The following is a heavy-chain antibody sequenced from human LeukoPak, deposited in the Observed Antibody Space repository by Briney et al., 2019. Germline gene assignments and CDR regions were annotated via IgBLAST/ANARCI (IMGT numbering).Heavy chain of an antibody. J-gene: IGHJ4*02. D-gene: IGHD6-19*01. Sequence: SETLSLTCTVSGGSISSYYWSWIRRPAGKGLEWIGRIYTSGSTNYNPSLKSRATMSVDTSKNQFSLKLSSVTAADTAVYYCARDLGFNVAGMAYYFDYWGQGTLVTVSS. CDR2: IYTSGST. CDR3: ARDLGFNVAGMAYYFDY. V-gene: IGHV4-4*07. CDR1: GGSISSYY.